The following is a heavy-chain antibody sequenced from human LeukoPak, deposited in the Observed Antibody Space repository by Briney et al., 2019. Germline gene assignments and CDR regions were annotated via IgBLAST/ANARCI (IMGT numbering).Heavy chain of an antibody. V-gene: IGHV3-23*01. CDR3: AKKSKFGVIIIPVSDAFDI. D-gene: IGHD3-3*01. Sequence: GGSLRLSCAASGFTFSSYAMSWVRQAPGKGLEGVSSISGSGGSTNYADSVKGRFTISRDNSKNTLYLQMNSLRAEDTAVYYCAKKSKFGVIIIPVSDAFDIWGQGTMVTVSS. J-gene: IGHJ3*02. CDR1: GFTFSSYA. CDR2: ISGSGGST.